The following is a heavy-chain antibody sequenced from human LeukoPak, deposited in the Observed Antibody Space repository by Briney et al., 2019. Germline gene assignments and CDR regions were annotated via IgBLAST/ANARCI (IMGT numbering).Heavy chain of an antibody. V-gene: IGHV3-30*03. CDR1: GFTFSSYG. Sequence: GGSLRLSCAASGFTFSSYGMHWVRQAPGRGLEWVAVISYDGSNKYYADSVKGRFTISRDNPKNTLYLQMNSLRAEDTAVYYCALRSGWGQGTLVTVSS. CDR3: ALRSG. CDR2: ISYDGSNK. J-gene: IGHJ4*02. D-gene: IGHD3-3*01.